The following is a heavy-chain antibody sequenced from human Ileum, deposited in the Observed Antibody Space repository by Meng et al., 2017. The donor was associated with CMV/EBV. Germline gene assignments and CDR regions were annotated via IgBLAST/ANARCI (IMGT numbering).Heavy chain of an antibody. J-gene: IGHJ4*02. CDR2: ISGSGGST. D-gene: IGHD7-27*01. V-gene: IGHV3-23*01. Sequence: GESLKISCRASGYTFSSYSTSWVRQAPGKGLEWVSSISGSGGSTYSADSVKGRLTISRDNSESTLYLQMNSLTAEDTAIYYCVKGWQNLGDYWGQGTLVTVSS. CDR1: GYTFSSYS. CDR3: VKGWQNLGDY.